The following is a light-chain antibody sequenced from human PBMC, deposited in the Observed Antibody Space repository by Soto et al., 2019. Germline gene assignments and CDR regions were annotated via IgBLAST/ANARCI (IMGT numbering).Light chain of an antibody. Sequence: EIVLTQSPATLSLSPGERDTLSCRASQSVSSYLAWYQQKPGQAPRLLIYDASNRATGIPARFSGSGSGTDFTLTFSSLEPEDFAVYYCQQRSNWPWTFGQGTKVEIK. V-gene: IGKV3-11*01. CDR2: DAS. CDR1: QSVSSY. CDR3: QQRSNWPWT. J-gene: IGKJ1*01.